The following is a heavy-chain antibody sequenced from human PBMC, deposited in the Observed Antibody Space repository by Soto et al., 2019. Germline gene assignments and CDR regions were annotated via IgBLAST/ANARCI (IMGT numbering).Heavy chain of an antibody. J-gene: IGHJ4*01. V-gene: IGHV3-73*01. CDR1: GFTFSGSV. CDR2: IRTKANSYAT. CDR3: TRTCGYSGSYQEFYQ. Sequence: GGSLRLSCAASGFTFSGSVIHWVRQASGKGREGVGRIRTKANSYATAYAVSGKGRFSLSSDDSENTAYLQIDSLKPEDTALYYCTRTCGYSGSYQEFYQWGHGTLVTVSS. D-gene: IGHD1-26*01.